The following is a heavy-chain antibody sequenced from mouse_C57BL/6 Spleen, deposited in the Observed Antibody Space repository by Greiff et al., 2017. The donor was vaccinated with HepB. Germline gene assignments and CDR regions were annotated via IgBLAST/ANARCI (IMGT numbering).Heavy chain of an antibody. CDR1: GYTFTDYT. D-gene: IGHD3-3*01. V-gene: IGHV1-22*01. CDR2: INPNNGGT. J-gene: IGHJ2*01. CDR3: ARGGCGPAFDY. Sequence: EVQLQQSGPELVKPGASVKMSCKASGYTFTDYTMHWVKQSHGKSLEWIGYINPNNGGTSYTQKFKGKATLTVNKSSSTAYMELRSLTSEESAVYYCARGGCGPAFDYWGQGTTVTVSS.